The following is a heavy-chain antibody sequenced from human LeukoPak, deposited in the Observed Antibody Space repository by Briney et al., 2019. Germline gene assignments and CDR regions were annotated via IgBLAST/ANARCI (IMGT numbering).Heavy chain of an antibody. CDR3: TTDPHGSGWPYYYGMDV. CDR1: GFTFSNYG. CDR2: IWYDGSNK. J-gene: IGHJ6*02. D-gene: IGHD6-19*01. Sequence: GRSLRLSCAASGFTFSNYGMHWVRQAPGKGLEWVAVIWYDGSNKYYADSVKGRFTISRDNSKNTLYLQMNSLRAEDTAVYYCTTDPHGSGWPYYYGMDVWGQGTTVTVSS. V-gene: IGHV3-33*01.